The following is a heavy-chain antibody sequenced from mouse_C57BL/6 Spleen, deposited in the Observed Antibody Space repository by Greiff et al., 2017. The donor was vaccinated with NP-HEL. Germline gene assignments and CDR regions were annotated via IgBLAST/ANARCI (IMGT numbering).Heavy chain of an antibody. J-gene: IGHJ1*03. D-gene: IGHD1-1*01. CDR1: GYTFTTYP. CDR2: FHPYNDDT. CDR3: ARGRNYYGSSYWYFDV. Sequence: QVQLQQSGAELVKPGASVKMSCKASGYTFTTYPIEWMKQNHGKSLEWIGNFHPYNDDTKYNEKFKGKATLTVEKSSSTVYVELSRLTSDDSAVYYCARGRNYYGSSYWYFDVWGTGTTVTVSS. V-gene: IGHV1-47*01.